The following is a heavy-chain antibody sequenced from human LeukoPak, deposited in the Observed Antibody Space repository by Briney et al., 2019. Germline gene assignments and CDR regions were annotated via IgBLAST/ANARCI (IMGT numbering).Heavy chain of an antibody. D-gene: IGHD1-26*01. V-gene: IGHV3-74*01. CDR2: ISSEGSST. CDR3: ARDSPYIVGAADY. J-gene: IGHJ4*02. Sequence: GGSLRLSCAASGFTFSIYWMHWVRQAPGKGLVWVSRISSEGSSTTYADSVKGRFTISRDNAKNSLYLQMNSLRAEDTAVYYCARDSPYIVGAADYWGQGTLVTVSS. CDR1: GFTFSIYW.